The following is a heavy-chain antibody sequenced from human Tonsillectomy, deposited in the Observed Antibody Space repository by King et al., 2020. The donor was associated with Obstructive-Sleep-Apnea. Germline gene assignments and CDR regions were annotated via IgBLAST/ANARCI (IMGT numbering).Heavy chain of an antibody. CDR3: AKDSYGDLPDVFDI. V-gene: IGHV3-23*04. CDR1: GFTFIDYA. D-gene: IGHD4-17*01. Sequence: VQLVESGGGLVQPGGSLRLSCTASGFTFIDYAMSGVRQAPGKGLEWVSAIRNSDDITDYADSVKGRFTISRDNSKNTLYLQMNSLRAEDTAIYYCAKDSYGDLPDVFDIWGQGTMVIVSS. J-gene: IGHJ3*02. CDR2: IRNSDDIT.